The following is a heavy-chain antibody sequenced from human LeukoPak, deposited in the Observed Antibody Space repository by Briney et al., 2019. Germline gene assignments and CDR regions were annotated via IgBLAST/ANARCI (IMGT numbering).Heavy chain of an antibody. J-gene: IGHJ4*02. CDR3: SRLGPYSSDWYGYFDY. CDR1: GYTFTSYY. D-gene: IGHD6-19*01. V-gene: IGHV1-46*01. CDR2: INPTGGST. Sequence: EASVKVSCKASGYTFTSYYIHWVRQAPGQGLEWMGLINPTGGSTSYAQKFQGRVTMTRDTSTSTVYMELSRLRSEDTAVYYCSRLGPYSSDWYGYFDYWGQGTLVTVSS.